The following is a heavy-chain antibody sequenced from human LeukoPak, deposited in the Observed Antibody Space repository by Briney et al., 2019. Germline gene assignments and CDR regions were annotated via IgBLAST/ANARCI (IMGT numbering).Heavy chain of an antibody. CDR1: GYTFTSYD. D-gene: IGHD4-23*01. Sequence: ASVKVSCKASGYTFTSYDINWVRQATGQGLEWMGWMNPNSGNTGYAQKFQGRVTMTRNTSISAAYMELSSLRSEDTAVYYCARTRDDYGGKVVDYWGQGTLVTVSS. V-gene: IGHV1-8*01. CDR3: ARTRDDYGGKVVDY. CDR2: MNPNSGNT. J-gene: IGHJ4*02.